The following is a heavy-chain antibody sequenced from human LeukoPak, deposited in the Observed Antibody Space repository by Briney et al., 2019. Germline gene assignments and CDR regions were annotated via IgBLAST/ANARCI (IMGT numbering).Heavy chain of an antibody. J-gene: IGHJ5*02. V-gene: IGHV3-23*01. CDR3: GKEGGA. CDR1: GFRFSDFT. Sequence: GGSLRLSCAASGFRFSDFTMTWVRQAPGKGPEWVSAIGGRGGSTYYADSLGGRFIISRDNSKDMVYLQMNSLKVEDTATYYCGKEGGAWGQGTKVTVSS. CDR2: IGGRGGST. D-gene: IGHD3-16*01.